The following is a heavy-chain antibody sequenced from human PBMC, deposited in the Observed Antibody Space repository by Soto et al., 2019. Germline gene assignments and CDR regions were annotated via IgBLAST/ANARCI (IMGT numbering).Heavy chain of an antibody. J-gene: IGHJ4*02. V-gene: IGHV4-59*01. D-gene: IGHD2-15*01. CDR3: AGLRGYAGSPIDY. Sequence: KTSETLSLTCTVSGGSIISGYWSWIRQPPGKGLEWIGYISYSGNTNYTPSLKSRVTMSVDTPNNQFSLRLSSVTTADTAVYYCAGLRGYAGSPIDYWGQGTLVTVSS. CDR1: GGSIISGY. CDR2: ISYSGNT.